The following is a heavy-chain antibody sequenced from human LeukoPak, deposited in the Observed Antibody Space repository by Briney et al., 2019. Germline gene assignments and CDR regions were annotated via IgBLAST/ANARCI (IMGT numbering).Heavy chain of an antibody. CDR3: ARDRDWYSFDS. CDR2: IKQDGSEK. Sequence: GGSLRLSCAASEFTFSSYSMNWVRQAPGKGLEWVANIKQDGSEKYYVDSVKGRFTISRDNAKNSLYLQMNSLRAEDTAVYYCARDRDWYSFDSWGQGTLVTVSS. J-gene: IGHJ4*02. D-gene: IGHD6-19*01. CDR1: EFTFSSYS. V-gene: IGHV3-7*03.